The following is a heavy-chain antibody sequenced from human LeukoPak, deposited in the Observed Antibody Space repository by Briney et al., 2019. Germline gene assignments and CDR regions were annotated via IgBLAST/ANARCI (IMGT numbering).Heavy chain of an antibody. CDR3: AREKSSSSEPGAFDI. Sequence: GGSLRLSCAASGFTFSSYSMNWVRQAPGKGLEWVSSISSSSSYIYYADSVKGRFTISRDNAKNSLYLQMNSLRAEDTAVCYCAREKSSSSEPGAFDIWGQGTMVTVSS. V-gene: IGHV3-21*01. D-gene: IGHD6-6*01. CDR2: ISSSSSYI. J-gene: IGHJ3*02. CDR1: GFTFSSYS.